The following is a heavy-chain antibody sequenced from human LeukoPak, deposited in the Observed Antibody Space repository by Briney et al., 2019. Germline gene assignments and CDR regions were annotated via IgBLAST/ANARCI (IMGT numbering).Heavy chain of an antibody. CDR3: ARLGVQGGNSVAASDI. CDR1: GFTFSSYD. D-gene: IGHD4-23*01. J-gene: IGHJ3*02. V-gene: IGHV3-13*04. Sequence: GGSLRLSCAASGFTFSSYDMHWVRQATGKGLEWVSAIGTAGDTYYPGSVKGRFTISRENAKNSLYLQMNSLRAGDTAVYYCARLGVQGGNSVAASDIWGQGTMVTVSS. CDR2: IGTAGDT.